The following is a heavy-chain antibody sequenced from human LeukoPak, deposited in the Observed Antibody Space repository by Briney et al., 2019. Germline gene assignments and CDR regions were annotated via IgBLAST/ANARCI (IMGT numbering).Heavy chain of an antibody. CDR1: GYTFTSFG. V-gene: IGHV1-18*01. CDR2: ISAYNVKT. Sequence: ASVKVSCKASGYTFTSFGISWVRQAPGQGLEWMGWISAYNVKTISAQILQGRVTMTTDTSTSTAYMELRSLRSDDTAVYYCARDLSSSYYYVFDYWGQGTLVTVSS. CDR3: ARDLSSSYYYVFDY. D-gene: IGHD3-22*01. J-gene: IGHJ4*02.